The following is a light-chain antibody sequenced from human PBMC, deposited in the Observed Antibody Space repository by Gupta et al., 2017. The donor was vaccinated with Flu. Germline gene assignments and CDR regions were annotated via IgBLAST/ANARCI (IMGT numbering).Light chain of an antibody. V-gene: IGLV8-61*01. CDR3: ATYTGSGSWV. Sequence: TVTLTCVLTSGSVAASNVLSWYQQTPGKAPIMLIYSTKTRSSGVPDRFSGSIAGNTAALTITGVQADDEADYYCATYTGSGSWVFGAGTKLTVL. J-gene: IGLJ1*01. CDR2: STK. CDR1: SGSVAASNV.